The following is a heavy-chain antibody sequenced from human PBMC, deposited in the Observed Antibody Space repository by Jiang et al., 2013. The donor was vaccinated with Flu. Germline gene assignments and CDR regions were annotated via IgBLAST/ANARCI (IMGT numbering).Heavy chain of an antibody. V-gene: IGHV2-26*01. Sequence: KPTQTLTLTCTVSGFSLSNARMGVSWIRQPPGKALEWLAHIFSNDEKSYSTSLKSRLTISKDTSKSQVVLTMTNMDPVDTATYYCARAHEGIAVAGLRQHNWFDPWGPGNPGHRLL. D-gene: IGHD6-19*01. CDR1: GFSLSNARMG. CDR3: ARAHEGIAVAGLRQHNWFDP. J-gene: IGHJ5*02. CDR2: IFSNDEK.